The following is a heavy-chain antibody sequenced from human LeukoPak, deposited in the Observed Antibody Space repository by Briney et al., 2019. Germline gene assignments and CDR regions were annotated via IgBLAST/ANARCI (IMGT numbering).Heavy chain of an antibody. D-gene: IGHD3-22*01. CDR3: ARIASSGYDDIDY. V-gene: IGHV4-34*01. CDR2: INHSGST. J-gene: IGHJ4*02. Sequence: AETLSLTCAVYGDSFSGYYWRWLRQPQGKGLEWVGEINHSGSTNYNPSLKSRVTISVDTSKNQFSLKLSSVTAADTAVYYCARIASSGYDDIDYWGQGTLVTVSS. CDR1: GDSFSGYY.